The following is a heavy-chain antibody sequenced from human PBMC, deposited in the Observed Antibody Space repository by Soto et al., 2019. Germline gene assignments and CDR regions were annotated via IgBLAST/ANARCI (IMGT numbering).Heavy chain of an antibody. CDR1: GGSISSGGYY. CDR2: IYYSGST. Sequence: SETLSLTCTVSGGSISSGGYYWSWIRQHPGKGLEWIGYIYYSGSTYDNPSLKSRVTISVDTSKNQFSLKLSSVTAADTAVYYCARVPFTIFGVVTPPYFDYWGQGTLVTVSS. CDR3: ARVPFTIFGVVTPPYFDY. D-gene: IGHD3-3*01. J-gene: IGHJ4*02. V-gene: IGHV4-31*03.